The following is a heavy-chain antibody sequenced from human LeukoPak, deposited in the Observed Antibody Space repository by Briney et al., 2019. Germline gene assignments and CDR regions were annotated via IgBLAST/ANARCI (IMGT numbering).Heavy chain of an antibody. CDR2: IYHSGST. Sequence: SETLSLTCTVSGGSISTTSYCWSWIRQPPGKDLEWIGYIYHSGSTNYNPSLKSRVTISVDKSKNQFSLKLSSVTAADTAVYYCARGGGAVADTFDYWGQGTLVTVSS. CDR3: ARGGGAVADTFDY. D-gene: IGHD6-19*01. J-gene: IGHJ4*02. CDR1: GGSISTTSYC. V-gene: IGHV4-61*05.